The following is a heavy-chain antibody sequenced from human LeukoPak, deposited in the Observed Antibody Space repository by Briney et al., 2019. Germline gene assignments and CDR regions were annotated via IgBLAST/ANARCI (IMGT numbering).Heavy chain of an antibody. Sequence: SETLSLTCTVSGGSISSGTYSWSWIRQPPGKGLEWIGYIYYNGSTNYNPSLKSRVTISVDTSKSLFSLKLTSVTSADTAVYFCAREGCSGGICYWFDPWGQGTLVTVSS. D-gene: IGHD2-15*01. J-gene: IGHJ5*02. CDR3: AREGCSGGICYWFDP. CDR2: IYYNGST. V-gene: IGHV4-61*03. CDR1: GGSISSGTYS.